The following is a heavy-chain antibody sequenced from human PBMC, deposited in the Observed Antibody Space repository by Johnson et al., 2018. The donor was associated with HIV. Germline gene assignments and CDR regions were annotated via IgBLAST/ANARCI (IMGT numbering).Heavy chain of an antibody. CDR1: GFTVSSNY. V-gene: IGHV3-66*01. CDR2: FYSDSNT. CDR3: ARERIAAAGLDAFDI. D-gene: IGHD6-13*01. Sequence: MLLVESGGGLVQPGGSLRLSCAASGFTVSSNYMSWVRQAPGKGLEWASVFYSDSNTYSSDSVKGRFTTSRDISKNTLYLQMNSLRAEDTAVYYCARERIAAAGLDAFDIWGQGTMVTVSS. J-gene: IGHJ3*02.